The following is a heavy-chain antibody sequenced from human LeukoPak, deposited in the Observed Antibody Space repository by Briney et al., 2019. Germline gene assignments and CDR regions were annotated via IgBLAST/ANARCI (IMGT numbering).Heavy chain of an antibody. CDR3: ARKNVVVPAAYEY. J-gene: IGHJ4*02. CDR1: GFSFSSYA. D-gene: IGHD2-2*01. Sequence: PGGSLRLSCAASGFSFSSYAMHWVRQAPGKGLEYVSAISSNGGSTNYANSVKGRFTISRDNSKNTLYLQMGSLRAEDMAVYYCARKNVVVPAAYEYWGQGTLVTVSS. V-gene: IGHV3-64*01. CDR2: ISSNGGST.